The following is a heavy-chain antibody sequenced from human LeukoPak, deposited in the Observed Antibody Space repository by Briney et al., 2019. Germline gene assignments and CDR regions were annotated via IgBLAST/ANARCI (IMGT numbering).Heavy chain of an antibody. J-gene: IGHJ4*02. Sequence: WWSWVRQPPGKGLEWMGIIYPGDSDTRYSPSFQGQVTISADKSISTAYLQWSSLKASDTAMYYCARQGGGQLVEFDYWGQGTLVTVSS. V-gene: IGHV5-51*01. CDR3: ARQGGGQLVEFDY. CDR2: IYPGDSDT. CDR1: W. D-gene: IGHD6-13*01.